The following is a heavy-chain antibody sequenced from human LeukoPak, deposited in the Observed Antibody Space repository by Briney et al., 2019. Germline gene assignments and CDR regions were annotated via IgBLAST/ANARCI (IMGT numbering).Heavy chain of an antibody. V-gene: IGHV3-21*01. CDR1: GFTFSSYT. J-gene: IGHJ4*02. CDR3: AREFEPDYFDY. Sequence: GGSLTLSCTVSGFTFSSYTMHWVRQAPGKGLEWVSSISSSGLYIYFADSLKGRFTISRDNAKNSLYLQVNSLRAEDTAVYYCAREFEPDYFDYWGQGTLGTVSA. D-gene: IGHD1-14*01. CDR2: ISSSGLYI.